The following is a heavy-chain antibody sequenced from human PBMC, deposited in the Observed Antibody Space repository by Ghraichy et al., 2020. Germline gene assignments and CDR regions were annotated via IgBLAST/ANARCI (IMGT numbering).Heavy chain of an antibody. J-gene: IGHJ6*02. V-gene: IGHV3-30-3*01. D-gene: IGHD2-8*02. CDR2: ISHDGNSQ. Sequence: LSLTCAAAGFTFSTYSMHWVRQAPGKGLEWVAVISHDGNSQYYADSVKGRFTISRDNSKNTVFLQMNSLRGGDTAVYYCARDIKSSYWSYYFFAMDVWGHGTTVTVSS. CDR3: ARDIKSSYWSYYFFAMDV. CDR1: GFTFSTYS.